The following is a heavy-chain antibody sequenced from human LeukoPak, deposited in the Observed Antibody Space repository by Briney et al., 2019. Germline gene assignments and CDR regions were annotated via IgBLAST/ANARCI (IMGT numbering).Heavy chain of an antibody. CDR3: STAYTFTTGYYYSRDV. Sequence: GGSLRLSCAASGFTFSSYSMNWVRQAPGKGLEWVSAISSSSSNIYYADSVRGRFTISRDNSKNTLYLQMNSLRADDTAVYYWSTAYTFTTGYYYSRDVGGRGPTVTVSS. J-gene: IGHJ6*04. CDR1: GFTFSSYS. V-gene: IGHV3-21*01. D-gene: IGHD3-16*01. CDR2: ISSSSSNI.